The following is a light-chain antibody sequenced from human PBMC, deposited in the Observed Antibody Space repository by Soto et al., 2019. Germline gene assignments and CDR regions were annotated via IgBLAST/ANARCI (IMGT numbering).Light chain of an antibody. J-gene: IGLJ1*01. CDR2: EVT. CDR3: NSFTSFNTRV. V-gene: IGLV2-14*01. Sequence: QSVLTQPASVSGSLGQSITISCTGTSRDVGSYNYISWYQQHPSRAPKLIIYEVTNRPSGVSNRFSGSKSGYTASLTISGLQADDEADYYCNSFTSFNTRVFGSGTKVTVL. CDR1: SRDVGSYNY.